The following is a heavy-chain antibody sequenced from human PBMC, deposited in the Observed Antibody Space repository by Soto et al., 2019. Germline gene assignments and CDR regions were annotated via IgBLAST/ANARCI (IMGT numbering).Heavy chain of an antibody. D-gene: IGHD5-18*01. Sequence: EVQLVESGGGLVQPGGSLRLSCAASGFTFSSYSMNWVRQAPGKGLEWVSYISSSSSTIYYADSVKGRFTISRDNAKNSLHRQMNSLRDEDTAVYYCARDSGYSDGPFDYWGQGTLVTVS. CDR3: ARDSGYSDGPFDY. CDR2: ISSSSSTI. J-gene: IGHJ4*02. V-gene: IGHV3-48*02. CDR1: GFTFSSYS.